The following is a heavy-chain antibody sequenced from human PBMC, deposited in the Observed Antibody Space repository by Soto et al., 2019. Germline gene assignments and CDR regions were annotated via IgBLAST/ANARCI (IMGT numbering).Heavy chain of an antibody. CDR3: ARHPIISGGYYYGMDV. Sequence: SETLSLTCTVSGGSVSSGSYYWSWIRQPPGKGLEWIGYIYYSGSANYNPSLKSRVTISVDTSKNQFSLKLSSVTAADTAVYYCARHPIISGGYYYGMDVWGQGTTVTVSS. CDR1: GGSVSSGSYY. D-gene: IGHD3-10*01. J-gene: IGHJ6*02. V-gene: IGHV4-61*01. CDR2: IYYSGSA.